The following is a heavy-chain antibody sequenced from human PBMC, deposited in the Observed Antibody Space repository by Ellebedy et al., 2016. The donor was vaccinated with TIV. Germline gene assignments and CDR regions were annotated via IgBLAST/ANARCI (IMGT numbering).Heavy chain of an antibody. J-gene: IGHJ4*02. V-gene: IGHV4-59*01. CDR3: ARELPEYSYGQRGFDY. CDR1: GGSISSYY. CDR2: IYYSGST. D-gene: IGHD5-18*01. Sequence: SETLSLTCTVSGGSISSYYWSWIRQPPGKGLEWIGYIYYSGSTNYNPSLKSRVTISVDTSKNQFSLKLSSVTAADTAVYYCARELPEYSYGQRGFDYWGQGTLVTVSS.